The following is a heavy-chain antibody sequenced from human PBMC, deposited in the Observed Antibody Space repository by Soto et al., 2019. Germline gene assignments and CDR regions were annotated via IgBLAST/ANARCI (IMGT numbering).Heavy chain of an antibody. CDR2: ISGGGRFT. D-gene: IGHD1-26*01. J-gene: IGHJ4*02. CDR1: GVTCVGPG. Sequence: GFMSHWCAGAGVTCVGPGMSWVSQAPGKGLEWVSGISGGGRFTYYADSVKGRFTISRDDSKNTLFLQVSSLSAEDAAVYYCAKSGPTNYFESWGPGTLVTGSS. V-gene: IGHV3-23*01. CDR3: AKSGPTNYFES.